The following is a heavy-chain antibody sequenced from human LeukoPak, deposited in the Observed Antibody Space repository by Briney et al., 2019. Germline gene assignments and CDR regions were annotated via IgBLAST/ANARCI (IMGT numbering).Heavy chain of an antibody. J-gene: IGHJ4*02. Sequence: GGSLRLSCAASGFTFSSHWMSWVRQAPGKGLEWVANIKHDGGEMSYVDSVKGRFTISRDNAKNSLYLQMNSLRPEDTAVYYCARDRSSGWPGSFDYWGQGTLVTVS. CDR2: IKHDGGEM. D-gene: IGHD6-19*01. V-gene: IGHV3-7*01. CDR1: GFTFSSHW. CDR3: ARDRSSGWPGSFDY.